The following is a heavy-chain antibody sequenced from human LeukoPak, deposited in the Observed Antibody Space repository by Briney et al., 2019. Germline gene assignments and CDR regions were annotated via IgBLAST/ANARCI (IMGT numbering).Heavy chain of an antibody. CDR2: ISYDGSNK. CDR1: GFTFSNYA. CDR3: VRDSSGSHFDY. J-gene: IGHJ4*02. D-gene: IGHD3-22*01. Sequence: GGPLRLSCAASGFTFSNYAMHWVRQAPGKGLEWVAVISYDGSNKYYADSVKGRFTISRDNAKNSLFLQMNSLRGDDTAVYYCVRDSSGSHFDYWGQGTLVTVSS. V-gene: IGHV3-30-3*01.